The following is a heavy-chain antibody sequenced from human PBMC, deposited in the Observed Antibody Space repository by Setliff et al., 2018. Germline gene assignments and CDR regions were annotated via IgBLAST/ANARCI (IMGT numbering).Heavy chain of an antibody. J-gene: IGHJ4*02. Sequence: QPGGSLRLSCAASGFSFNIFWMSWVRQAPGKGLQWVSSVSGSGMTRDYTDSVKGRFTVSRDNDRNSVSLQMNSLRAEDTGVYYCVAGRMWLPVGDYWGQGALVTVS. CDR3: VAGRMWLPVGDY. V-gene: IGHV3-48*01. D-gene: IGHD6-19*01. CDR2: VSGSGMTR. CDR1: GFSFNIFW.